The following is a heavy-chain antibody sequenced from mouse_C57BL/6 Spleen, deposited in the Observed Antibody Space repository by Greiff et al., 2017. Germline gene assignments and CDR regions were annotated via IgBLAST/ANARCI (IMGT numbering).Heavy chain of an antibody. V-gene: IGHV5-4*01. CDR2: ISDGGSYT. Sequence: EVHLVESGGGLVKPGGSLKLSCAASGFTFSSYAMSWVRQTPDKRLEWVATISDGGSYTYYPDNVQGRFTISRDTAKNNLYLQMSQLKSEDTAMYYCARGLDEGYAMDYWGQGTSVTVSS. J-gene: IGHJ4*01. CDR3: ARGLDEGYAMDY. CDR1: GFTFSSYA.